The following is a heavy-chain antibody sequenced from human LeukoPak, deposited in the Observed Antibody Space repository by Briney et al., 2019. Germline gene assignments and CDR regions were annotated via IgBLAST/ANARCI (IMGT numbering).Heavy chain of an antibody. CDR2: IYYSGST. D-gene: IGHD3-9*01. J-gene: IGHJ4*02. CDR1: GGSISSYY. V-gene: IGHV4-59*01. Sequence: SETLSLTCTVSGGSISSYYWSWIRQPPGKGLEWIGYIYYSGSTNYNPSLKSRVTISVDTSKNQFSLKLSSVTAADTAVYYCARVSHYDILTGYSYYFDYWGQGTLVTVSS. CDR3: ARVSHYDILTGYSYYFDY.